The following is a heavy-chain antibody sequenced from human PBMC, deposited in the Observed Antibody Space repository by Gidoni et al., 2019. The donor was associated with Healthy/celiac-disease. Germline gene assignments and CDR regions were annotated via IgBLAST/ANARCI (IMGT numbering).Heavy chain of an antibody. CDR3: AKTRGYCSGGSCYSGGNDY. V-gene: IGHV3-23*04. Sequence: EVQLVESGGGLVQPGGSLRLSCAASGFTFSSYALSWGRQAPGKGLEWVSAISGSGGSTYYADSVKGRFTISRDNSKNTLYLQMNSLRAEDTAVYYCAKTRGYCSGGSCYSGGNDYWGQGTLVTVSS. CDR2: ISGSGGST. D-gene: IGHD2-15*01. J-gene: IGHJ4*02. CDR1: GFTFSSYA.